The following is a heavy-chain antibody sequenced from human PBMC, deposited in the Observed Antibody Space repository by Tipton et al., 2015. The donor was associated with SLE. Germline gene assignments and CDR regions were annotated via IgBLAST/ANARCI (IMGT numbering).Heavy chain of an antibody. J-gene: IGHJ3*02. D-gene: IGHD5/OR15-5a*01. CDR1: GFTFSSYE. V-gene: IGHV3-48*03. CDR3: ARSTFAPGAFDI. Sequence: SLRLSCAASGFTFSSYEMNWVRQAPGKGLEWVSYISGSGSTIYYADSAKGRFTISRDNAKNSLYLQMNSLRAEDTAVYYCARSTFAPGAFDIWGQGTMVTVSS. CDR2: ISGSGSTI.